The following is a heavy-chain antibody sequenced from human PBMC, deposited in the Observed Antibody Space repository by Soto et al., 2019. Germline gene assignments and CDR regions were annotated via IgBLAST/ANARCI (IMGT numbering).Heavy chain of an antibody. Sequence: PGGSPRLFCAASGFSLSDYYVSWIRQAPGAGLEWVSYISSSGTTTHYADSVKGRFTISKDNAKNSLYLQMNSLRAEDTAVYYCARVRGDSSGSYYFDYWGQGTLVTVSS. V-gene: IGHV3-11*01. CDR1: GFSLSDYY. CDR2: ISSSGTTT. D-gene: IGHD3-22*01. J-gene: IGHJ4*02. CDR3: ARVRGDSSGSYYFDY.